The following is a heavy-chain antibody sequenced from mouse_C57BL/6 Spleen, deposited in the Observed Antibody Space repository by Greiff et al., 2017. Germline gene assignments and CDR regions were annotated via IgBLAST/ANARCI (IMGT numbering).Heavy chain of an antibody. D-gene: IGHD2-4*01. J-gene: IGHJ3*01. Sequence: EVQLKESGGGLVKPGGSLKLSCAASGFTFSSYTMSWVRQTPEKRLEWVATISGGGGNTYYPDSVKGRFTISRDNAKNTLYLQMSSLRSEDTALYYCERQAGGYDYDMFAYWGQGTLGTVSA. CDR2: ISGGGGNT. V-gene: IGHV5-9*01. CDR1: GFTFSSYT. CDR3: ERQAGGYDYDMFAY.